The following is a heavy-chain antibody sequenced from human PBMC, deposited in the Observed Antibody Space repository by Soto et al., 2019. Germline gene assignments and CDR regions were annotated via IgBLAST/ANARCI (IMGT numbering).Heavy chain of an antibody. CDR1: GFNFKKFA. CDR3: AKADGEQWLIPHLDN. V-gene: IGHV3-23*01. J-gene: IGHJ4*02. D-gene: IGHD6-19*01. Sequence: EVQLLECGGGVVQPGGSLRLSCVASGFNFKKFAMAWVRQAPGEGLEWVSGISCCGGSTSYADSVKGRFSTARDDSKNTLSLQMNGLRVEDTAQYFCAKADGEQWLIPHLDNWGQGTLVTVS. CDR2: ISCCGGST.